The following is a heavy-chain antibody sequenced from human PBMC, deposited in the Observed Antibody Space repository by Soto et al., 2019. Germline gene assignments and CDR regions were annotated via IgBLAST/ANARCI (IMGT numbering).Heavy chain of an antibody. D-gene: IGHD3-22*01. J-gene: IGHJ4*02. CDR1: GGTFSSYA. V-gene: IGHV1-69*13. Sequence: ASVKVSCKASGGTFSSYAISWVRQAPGQGLEWMGGIIPIFGTANYAQKFQGRVTITADESTSTAYMELSSLRSEDTAVYYCARDKRDYYYDSSGYYYPAYWGQGTLVTVSS. CDR2: IIPIFGTA. CDR3: ARDKRDYYYDSSGYYYPAY.